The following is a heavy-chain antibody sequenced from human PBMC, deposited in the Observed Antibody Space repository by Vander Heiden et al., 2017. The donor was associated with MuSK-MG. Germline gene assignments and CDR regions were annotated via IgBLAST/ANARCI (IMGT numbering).Heavy chain of an antibody. V-gene: IGHV3-23*01. CDR1: GFTFSSYA. CDR3: AKDGDSGYDYRSFWYYYYMDV. CDR2: IRGSGGST. J-gene: IGHJ6*03. Sequence: EVQLLESGGGLVQPGGSLRLSCAASGFTFSSYAMSWVRQAPGKGLEWVSAIRGSGGSTYYADSVKGRFTISRDNSKNTLYLQMNSLRAEDTAVYYCAKDGDSGYDYRSFWYYYYMDVWGKGTTVTVSS. D-gene: IGHD5-12*01.